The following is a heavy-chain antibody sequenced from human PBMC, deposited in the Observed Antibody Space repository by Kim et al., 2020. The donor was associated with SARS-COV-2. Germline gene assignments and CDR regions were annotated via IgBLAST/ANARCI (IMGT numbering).Heavy chain of an antibody. CDR3: ARTGGTTSAEYYYPYGMDV. J-gene: IGHJ6*02. CDR2: IDPSDSYT. D-gene: IGHD1-7*01. CDR1: GYTFTTYW. V-gene: IGHV5-10-1*01. Sequence: GESLKISCQGSGYTFTTYWISWVRQMPGKGLEWMGRIDPSDSYTHYSPSFQGHVTISADMSISTVYLQWSSLKASDTAMYYCARTGGTTSAEYYYPYGMDVLGPGTTVTVSS.